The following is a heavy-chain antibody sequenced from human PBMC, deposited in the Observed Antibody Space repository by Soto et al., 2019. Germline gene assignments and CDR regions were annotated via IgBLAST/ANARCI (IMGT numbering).Heavy chain of an antibody. V-gene: IGHV1-8*01. J-gene: IGHJ4*02. Sequence: QVQLVQSGAKVKKPGASVKVSCKAPGYTFTSYDTNWVRQATGQGLDWMGWMNPNSANTGYAQKFQGRVTMTRKTSISTAYMELSSLRSEDTAVVYCASGRADYFDYWGQGTLVTVSS. CDR2: MNPNSANT. CDR1: GYTFTSYD. CDR3: ASGRADYFDY.